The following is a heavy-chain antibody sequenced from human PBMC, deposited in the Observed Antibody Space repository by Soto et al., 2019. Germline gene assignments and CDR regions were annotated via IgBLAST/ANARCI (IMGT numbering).Heavy chain of an antibody. D-gene: IGHD5-12*01. CDR1: GFTFSDYY. Sequence: XVSLRLSCAASGFTFSDYYMSWMRQAPGKGLEWVSYISSSGSTIYYADSVKGRFTISRDNAKNSLYLQMNSLRAEDTAVYYCARDVATYGYYYYGMDVWGQGTTVTVSS. J-gene: IGHJ6*02. CDR2: ISSSGSTI. V-gene: IGHV3-11*01. CDR3: ARDVATYGYYYYGMDV.